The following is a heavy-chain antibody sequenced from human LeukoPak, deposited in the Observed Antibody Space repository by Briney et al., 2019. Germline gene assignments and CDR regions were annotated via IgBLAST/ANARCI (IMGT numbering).Heavy chain of an antibody. V-gene: IGHV3-74*01. CDR2: INSDGSST. Sequence: GGSLRLSCAASGFTFSSYWMHWVRQAPGKGLVWISRINSDGSSTSYADSVKGRFTISRDNAKNTLYLQMNSLRAKDTAVYYCARWGGYNYGYYYWGQGTLVTVSS. J-gene: IGHJ4*02. CDR1: GFTFSSYW. CDR3: ARWGGYNYGYYY. D-gene: IGHD5-18*01.